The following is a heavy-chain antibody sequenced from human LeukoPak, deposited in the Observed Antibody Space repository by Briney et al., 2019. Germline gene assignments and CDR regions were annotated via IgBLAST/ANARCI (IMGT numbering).Heavy chain of an antibody. Sequence: SETLSLTCTISGDSINSYHWSWLRQPPGSKLEWIGYFYYSGSTNYNPSLKSRVTISVDTSKNQFSLKLSSVTAADTAVYYCARSAYSGSSTFLDYWGQGTLVTVSS. CDR2: FYYSGST. CDR1: GDSINSYH. D-gene: IGHD1-26*01. CDR3: ARSAYSGSSTFLDY. J-gene: IGHJ4*02. V-gene: IGHV4-59*01.